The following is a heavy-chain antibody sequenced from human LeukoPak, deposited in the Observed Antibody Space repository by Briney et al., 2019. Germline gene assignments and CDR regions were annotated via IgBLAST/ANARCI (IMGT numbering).Heavy chain of an antibody. J-gene: IGHJ5*02. CDR3: ARGGVDTAMVNWFDP. V-gene: IGHV4-31*03. CDR2: IYYSGST. Sequence: SETLSLTCTVSGGSISSGGYYWSWIRQHPGKGLEWIGYIYYSGSTYYNPSLKSRVTISVDTSKNQFSLKLSSVTAADTAVYYCARGGVDTAMVNWFDPWGQGTLVPSPQ. CDR1: GGSISSGGYY. D-gene: IGHD5-18*01.